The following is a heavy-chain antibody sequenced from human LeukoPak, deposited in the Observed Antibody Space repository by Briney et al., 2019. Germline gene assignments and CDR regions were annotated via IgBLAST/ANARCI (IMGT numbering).Heavy chain of an antibody. CDR3: AKVGGERYYMDV. CDR1: GFTFDDYA. J-gene: IGHJ6*03. Sequence: GGSLRLSCAASGFTFDDYAMHWVRQAPGNGLEWVSLISWDGGSTYYADFVKGRFTISRDNSKNSLYLQMNSLRAEDTALYYCAKVGGERYYMDVWGKGTTVTVSS. CDR2: ISWDGGST. V-gene: IGHV3-43D*03. D-gene: IGHD3-16*01.